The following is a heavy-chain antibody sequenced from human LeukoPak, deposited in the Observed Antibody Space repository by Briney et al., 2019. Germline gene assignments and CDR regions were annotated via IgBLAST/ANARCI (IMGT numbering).Heavy chain of an antibody. CDR2: MNPNSGNT. J-gene: IGHJ3*02. V-gene: IGHV1-8*03. CDR3: ARHIDSHDAFDI. D-gene: IGHD2-15*01. Sequence: ASVRVSCKASGYTFTSYDINWVRQATGQGLEWMGWMNPNSGNTGYAQKFQGRVTITRNTSISTAYMELSSLRSEDTAVYYCARHIDSHDAFDIWGQGTMVTVSS. CDR1: GYTFTSYD.